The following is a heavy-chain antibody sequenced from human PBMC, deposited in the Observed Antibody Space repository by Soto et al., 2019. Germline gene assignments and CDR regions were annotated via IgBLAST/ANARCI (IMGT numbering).Heavy chain of an antibody. CDR2: IYNSETT. V-gene: IGHV4-31*04. CDR1: GASITSGHYY. CDR3: ALALGPTTGLDY. Sequence: QVRLQESGPGLVKPSQTLSQTCTVSGASITSGHYYWTWIRQLPGKGLEWIGSIYNSETTHYNPSLTSRLTISIDTSANQFCLKLSSVTAADTAIYYCALALGPTTGLDYWGQGTLITVSA. J-gene: IGHJ4*02. D-gene: IGHD1-26*01.